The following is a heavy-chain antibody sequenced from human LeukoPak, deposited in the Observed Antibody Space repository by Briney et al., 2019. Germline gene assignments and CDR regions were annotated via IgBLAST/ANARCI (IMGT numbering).Heavy chain of an antibody. D-gene: IGHD6-13*01. V-gene: IGHV4-4*02. Sequence: PSGTLSLTCAVSGGSICSSNWWSWVRQPPGKGLEWIGEIYHSGSTNYNPSLKSRVTISVDKSKNQFSLKLSSVTAADTAVYYCARDCDTSSSSWYRYYFDYWGQGTLVTVSS. CDR2: IYHSGST. CDR3: ARDCDTSSSSWYRYYFDY. CDR1: GGSICSSNW. J-gene: IGHJ4*02.